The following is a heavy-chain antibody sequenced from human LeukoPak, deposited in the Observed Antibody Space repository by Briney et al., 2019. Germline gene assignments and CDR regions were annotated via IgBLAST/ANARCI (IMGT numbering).Heavy chain of an antibody. V-gene: IGHV4-34*01. CDR1: GGSFSGYY. Sequence: SETLSLTCAVYGGSFSGYYWSWIRQPPGKGLEWIGEINHSGSTNYNPSLKSRVTISVDTSKNQFSLKLSSVTAADTAVYYCARGARPRTYYDILTGYYKGGSFDYWGQGTLLTVSS. CDR3: ARGARPRTYYDILTGYYKGGSFDY. CDR2: INHSGST. D-gene: IGHD3-9*01. J-gene: IGHJ4*02.